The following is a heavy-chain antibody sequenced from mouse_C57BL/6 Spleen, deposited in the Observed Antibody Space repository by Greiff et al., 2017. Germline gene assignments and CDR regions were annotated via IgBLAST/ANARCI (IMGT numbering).Heavy chain of an antibody. CDR1: GYTFTDYY. Sequence: EVQLQQSGPELVKPGASVKISCKASGYTFTDYYMNWVKQSHGKSLEWIGDINPNNGGTSYNQKFKGKATLTVDKSSSTAYMELRSLTSEDSAVYYCASTITTVVTPMDYWGQGTSVTVSS. D-gene: IGHD1-1*01. J-gene: IGHJ4*01. CDR3: ASTITTVVTPMDY. V-gene: IGHV1-26*01. CDR2: INPNNGGT.